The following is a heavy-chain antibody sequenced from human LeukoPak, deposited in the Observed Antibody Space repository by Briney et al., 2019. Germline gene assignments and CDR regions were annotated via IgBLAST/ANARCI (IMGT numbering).Heavy chain of an antibody. CDR1: GGSISSIAYH. Sequence: ASETLSLTCAVSGGSISSIAYHWGWIRQPPGKGLEWIGSVYYTGSTYYNPSLKSRVTISVDTSENQFSLKLISVTAADTAVYYCARLSITGTSDYWGQGTLVTVSS. V-gene: IGHV4-39*01. J-gene: IGHJ4*02. D-gene: IGHD1-20*01. CDR2: VYYTGST. CDR3: ARLSITGTSDY.